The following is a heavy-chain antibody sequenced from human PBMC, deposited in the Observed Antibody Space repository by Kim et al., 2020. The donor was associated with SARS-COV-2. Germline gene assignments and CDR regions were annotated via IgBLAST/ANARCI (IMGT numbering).Heavy chain of an antibody. V-gene: IGHV1-18*01. Sequence: YAQKLQGRVTMTTDTATSTAYMELGSLRSDDTAVYYCGRGRGVGTPYYFDYWGQGTLVTVSS. D-gene: IGHD2-21*02. J-gene: IGHJ4*02. CDR3: GRGRGVGTPYYFDY.